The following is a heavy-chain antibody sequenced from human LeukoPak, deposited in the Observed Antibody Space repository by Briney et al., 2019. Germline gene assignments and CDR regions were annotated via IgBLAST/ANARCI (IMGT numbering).Heavy chain of an antibody. V-gene: IGHV3-7*01. CDR1: GFTFSGAW. J-gene: IGHJ4*02. CDR2: IREDGTEK. D-gene: IGHD7-27*01. CDR3: ARHVGISF. Sequence: GGSLRLSCTASGFTFSGAWMTWVRQAPGKGLEWVANIREDGTEKNYVGSVKGRFTISRDNAKNSLFLQMSNLRDDDTAIYYCARHVGISFWGQGTLVTVSS.